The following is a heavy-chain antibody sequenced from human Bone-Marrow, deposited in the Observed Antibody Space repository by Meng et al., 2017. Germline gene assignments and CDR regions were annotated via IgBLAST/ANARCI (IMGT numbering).Heavy chain of an antibody. D-gene: IGHD2/OR15-2a*01. V-gene: IGHV4-30-2*01. CDR3: ARARTTNQSKYRNAYNWFDP. CDR1: GGSISSGGYS. J-gene: IGHJ5*02. Sequence: QLQLQESGSGLVKPSRTPSLTCAVSGGSISSGGYSWSWIRQPPGKGLEWSGYIYHSGSTHYNPSLKSRVIMSVDTSKNQFSLKLYSVTAADTAVYYCARARTTNQSKYRNAYNWFDPWGQGTLVTVSS. CDR2: IYHSGST.